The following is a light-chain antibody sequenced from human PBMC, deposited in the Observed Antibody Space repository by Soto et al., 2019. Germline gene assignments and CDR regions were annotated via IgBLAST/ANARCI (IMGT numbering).Light chain of an antibody. CDR3: SSYTSSSTLYV. J-gene: IGLJ1*01. CDR2: EVS. Sequence: QSFLTQPASVSGSAGRSITISCTGTSSDVGGYNYVSWYQQHPGKAPKLMIYEVSNRPSGVSNRFSGSKSGNTASLTISGLQAEDEADYYCSSYTSSSTLYVFGTGTKVTVL. V-gene: IGLV2-14*01. CDR1: SSDVGGYNY.